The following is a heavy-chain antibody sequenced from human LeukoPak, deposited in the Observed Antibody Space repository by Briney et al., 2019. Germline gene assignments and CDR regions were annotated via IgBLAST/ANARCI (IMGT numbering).Heavy chain of an antibody. D-gene: IGHD6-19*01. CDR3: ARPAAQWLAYFDY. CDR1: GDSISSSSSY. Sequence: PSETVSLTCTVSGDSISSSSSYWGWIRQPPGEGLEWIGSIYYSGSTYYNTSLKSRVTISVDTSKNQFSLRLNSVTAADTAVYYCARPAAQWLAYFDYWGQGTLVTVSS. J-gene: IGHJ4*02. V-gene: IGHV4-39*01. CDR2: IYYSGST.